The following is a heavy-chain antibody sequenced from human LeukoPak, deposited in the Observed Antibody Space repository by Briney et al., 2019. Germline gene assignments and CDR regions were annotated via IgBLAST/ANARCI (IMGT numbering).Heavy chain of an antibody. CDR2: ISAYNGDT. D-gene: IGHD2-2*01. CDR3: ARDGMSSTKPFDY. CDR1: GYTFSSYG. Sequence: ASVKVSCKASGYTFSSYGISWARQAPGQGLEWVGWISAYNGDTHYAQNFQGRVTMTTDTFTNPAYMELRSLISHDTAVYYCARDGMSSTKPFDYWGQGTLVTVPS. J-gene: IGHJ4*02. V-gene: IGHV1-18*01.